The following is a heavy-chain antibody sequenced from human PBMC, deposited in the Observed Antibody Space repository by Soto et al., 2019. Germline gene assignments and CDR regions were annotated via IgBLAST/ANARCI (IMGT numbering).Heavy chain of an antibody. Sequence: GGSLSLSCVASGFTFSNYGMHLVRPAPGKGLEWVAGIDYNEINQYYIDPVKGRFTISRDQSKNTLYLQMNSLRAEDTAVYYCARDFCPVPTCYDLWGQGVLVNVSS. CDR1: GFTFSNYG. D-gene: IGHD2-2*01. CDR3: ARDFCPVPTCYDL. J-gene: IGHJ4*02. V-gene: IGHV3-33*01. CDR2: IDYNEINQ.